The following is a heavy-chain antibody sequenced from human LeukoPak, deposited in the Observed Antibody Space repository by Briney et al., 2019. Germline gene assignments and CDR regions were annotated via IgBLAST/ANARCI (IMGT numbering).Heavy chain of an antibody. D-gene: IGHD6-19*01. Sequence: ASVKVSCKASGYTFTSYYMHWVRQAPGQGLEWMGMINPSGGSTSYAQKFQGRVTMTRDTSTSTVYMELSSLRSEDTAVYYCARPVYNIGWYRGWGYFDYWGQGTLVTVSS. CDR2: INPSGGST. CDR3: ARPVYNIGWYRGWGYFDY. J-gene: IGHJ4*02. CDR1: GYTFTSYY. V-gene: IGHV1-46*01.